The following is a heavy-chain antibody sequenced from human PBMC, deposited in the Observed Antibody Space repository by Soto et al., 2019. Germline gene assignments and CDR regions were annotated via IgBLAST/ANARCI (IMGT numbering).Heavy chain of an antibody. CDR2: ISSRSSTI. CDR3: ASGTNGAFFVY. CDR1: GFTFSDY. Sequence: QVQLVESGGGLVKRGGSLRLSCAASGFTFSDYMSWIRQAPGKGLEWVSYISSRSSTIFYADSVTGRFTISRDNVKNSLYLQMNSLRAEDTAVYYCASGTNGAFFVYWGQGILFTVSS. D-gene: IGHD2-8*01. V-gene: IGHV3-11*01. J-gene: IGHJ4*02.